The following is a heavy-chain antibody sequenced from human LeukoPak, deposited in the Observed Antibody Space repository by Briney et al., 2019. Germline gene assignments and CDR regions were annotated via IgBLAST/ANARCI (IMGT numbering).Heavy chain of an antibody. J-gene: IGHJ4*02. D-gene: IGHD3-22*01. Sequence: SCKASGGTFSSYGMHWVRQAPGKGLEWVAFICYDGSNKYYTDSVKGRFTISRDNAKNSLYLQMNSLRAEDTAVYYCARDSPLLGAVRHYYDSSGYLPDYWGQGTLVTVSS. V-gene: IGHV3-33*01. CDR2: ICYDGSNK. CDR3: ARDSPLLGAVRHYYDSSGYLPDY. CDR1: GGTFSSYG.